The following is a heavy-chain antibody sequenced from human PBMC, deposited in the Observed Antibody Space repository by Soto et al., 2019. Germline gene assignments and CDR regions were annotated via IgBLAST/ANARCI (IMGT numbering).Heavy chain of an antibody. Sequence: GASVKVSCKASGGTFSSYAISWVRQAPGQGLEWIGGIIPIFGTANYAQKFQGRVTITADKSTSTAYMELSSLRSEDTAVYYCAVGSTYYYDSSGYYFHYYYGMDVWGQGTTVTVSS. D-gene: IGHD3-22*01. J-gene: IGHJ6*02. CDR1: GGTFSSYA. V-gene: IGHV1-69*06. CDR2: IIPIFGTA. CDR3: AVGSTYYYDSSGYYFHYYYGMDV.